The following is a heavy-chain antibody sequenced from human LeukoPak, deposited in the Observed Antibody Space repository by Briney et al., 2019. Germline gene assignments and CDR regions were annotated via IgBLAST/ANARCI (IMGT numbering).Heavy chain of an antibody. Sequence: GGSLRLSCVASGFPFSSYWMTWVRQAPGKGLEWVANIKQDGSKKSYVDSVKGRFTISKDNAKNSLYLQMNSLRAEDTALYHCARNNGMDVWGQGTTVIVSS. CDR2: IKQDGSKK. V-gene: IGHV3-7*03. CDR1: GFPFSSYW. J-gene: IGHJ6*02. CDR3: ARNNGMDV.